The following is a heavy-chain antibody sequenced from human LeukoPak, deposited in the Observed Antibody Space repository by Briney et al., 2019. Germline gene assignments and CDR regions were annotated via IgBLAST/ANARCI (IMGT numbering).Heavy chain of an antibody. CDR2: IYYSGST. D-gene: IGHD6-19*01. Sequence: SETLSLTCAVYGGSFSGYYWSWIRQPPGKGLEWIGYIYYSGSTNYNPSLKSRVTISVDTSKNQFSLKLSSVTAADTAVYYCASMYSSAWYYFDYWGQGTLVTVSS. CDR1: GGSFSGYY. CDR3: ASMYSSAWYYFDY. J-gene: IGHJ4*02. V-gene: IGHV4-59*01.